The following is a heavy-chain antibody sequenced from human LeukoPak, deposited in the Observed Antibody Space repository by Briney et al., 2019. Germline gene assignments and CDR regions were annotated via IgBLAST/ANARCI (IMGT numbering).Heavy chain of an antibody. Sequence: ESGPALVKPTQTLTLTCTFSGFSLSTSGMCVSWIRQPPGKALEWLARIDWDDDKYYSTSLKTRLTISKDTSKNQVVLTMTNMDPVDTATYYCARIWSRAAADHFDYWGQGTLVTVSS. CDR2: IDWDDDK. CDR1: GFSLSTSGMC. CDR3: ARIWSRAAADHFDY. J-gene: IGHJ4*02. V-gene: IGHV2-70*11. D-gene: IGHD6-13*01.